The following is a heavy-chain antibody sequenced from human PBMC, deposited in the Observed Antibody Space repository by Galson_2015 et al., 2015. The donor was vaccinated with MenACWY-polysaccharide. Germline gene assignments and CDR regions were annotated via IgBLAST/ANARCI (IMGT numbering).Heavy chain of an antibody. CDR3: ARGGKYYYDSSGYLNLLDP. V-gene: IGHV1-8*01. Sequence: SVKVSCKASGYSFSSYDINWVRQTTGQGLEWMGWMNPNSGNTGYAQKFQGRVTMTRNTSISIAYMELSSLRSEDTAVYYCARGGKYYYDSSGYLNLLDPWGQGTLVTVSS. CDR1: GYSFSSYD. D-gene: IGHD3-22*01. CDR2: MNPNSGNT. J-gene: IGHJ5*02.